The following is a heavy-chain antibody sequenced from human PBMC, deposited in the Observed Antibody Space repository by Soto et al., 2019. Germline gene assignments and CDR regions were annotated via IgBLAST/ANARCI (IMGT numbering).Heavy chain of an antibody. J-gene: IGHJ4*02. D-gene: IGHD1-26*01. V-gene: IGHV1-18*01. CDR1: GDTFTSYG. Sequence: ASVKVSCKASGDTFTSYGISWGRQAPEQGLEWMGWISAYNGNTNYAQKLQGRVPMTTVTSTSTAYMELRSLRSDDTAVYYCARTAIGTIVGATTTDSWGQGTLVTVSS. CDR3: ARTAIGTIVGATTTDS. CDR2: ISAYNGNT.